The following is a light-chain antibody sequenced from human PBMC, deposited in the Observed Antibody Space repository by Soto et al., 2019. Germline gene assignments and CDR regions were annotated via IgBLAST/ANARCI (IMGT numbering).Light chain of an antibody. CDR1: SSDVGGYNY. Sequence: QSVLNKPASVSGSDVQSITISCNRNSSDVGGYNYVSWYQHHPGKAPELMIYDVTNRPSGVSHRFSGSKSGNSASLTISGLQAEDEADYYCSSYTGSSPSYVFGAGTKVTVL. J-gene: IGLJ1*01. CDR2: DVT. CDR3: SSYTGSSPSYV. V-gene: IGLV2-14*03.